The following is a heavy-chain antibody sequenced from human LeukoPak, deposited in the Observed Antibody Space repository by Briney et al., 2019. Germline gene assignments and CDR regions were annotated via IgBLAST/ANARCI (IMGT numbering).Heavy chain of an antibody. CDR3: ARDINTCSSTSCYTSGLGS. D-gene: IGHD2-2*02. V-gene: IGHV3-11*01. CDR1: GFIFSDYY. CDR2: IGKNGNLR. J-gene: IGHJ5*02. Sequence: GGSLRLSCSASGFIFSDYYMSWIRQAPGKGLEWISYIGKNGNLRDYADSVKGRFTVSRDNSQNSLYLQMNSLRSEDTAWYYCARDINTCSSTSCYTSGLGSWGQGTLVTVSS.